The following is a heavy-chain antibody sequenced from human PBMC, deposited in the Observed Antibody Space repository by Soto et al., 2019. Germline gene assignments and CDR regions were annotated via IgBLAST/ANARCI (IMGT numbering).Heavy chain of an antibody. V-gene: IGHV1-58*01. D-gene: IGHD3-10*01. CDR2: IVVGSGNT. CDR1: GFTFTSSA. J-gene: IGHJ3*02. Sequence: SVKVSCKASGFTFTSSAVQWARQARGQRLEWIGWIVVGSGNTNYAQKFQERVTITRDMSTSTAYMELSSLRSEDTAVYYCAAASVNYYGSGTDIWGQGTMVTVSS. CDR3: AAASVNYYGSGTDI.